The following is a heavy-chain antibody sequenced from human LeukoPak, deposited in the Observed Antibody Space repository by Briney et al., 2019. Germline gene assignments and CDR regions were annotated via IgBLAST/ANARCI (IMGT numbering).Heavy chain of an antibody. CDR1: GFTFSSYG. D-gene: IGHD3-3*01. Sequence: GGSLRLSCAASGFTFSSYGIYWVRQAPGKGLEWVAIISNDGSRKYYAHSVEGRFTISRDNSKNTLYLQMDSLRAEDTAVYYCARDRAWNYFDYWGQGTLVTVSS. CDR3: ARDRAWNYFDY. J-gene: IGHJ4*02. CDR2: ISNDGSRK. V-gene: IGHV3-30*03.